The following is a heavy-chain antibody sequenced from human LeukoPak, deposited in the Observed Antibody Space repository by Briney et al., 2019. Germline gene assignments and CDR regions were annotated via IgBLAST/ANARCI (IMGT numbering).Heavy chain of an antibody. D-gene: IGHD1-26*01. V-gene: IGHV3-23*01. Sequence: PGGALRLSCAASGFTFSSYAMSWVRQAPGKGLEWVSVISGSGGSPYYADSVRGRFTISRDNSKNTLFLQMDSLRAEDTAVYYCAKCFVGATTGPSRYFDYWGQGILVTVSS. CDR2: ISGSGGSP. CDR1: GFTFSSYA. J-gene: IGHJ4*02. CDR3: AKCFVGATTGPSRYFDY.